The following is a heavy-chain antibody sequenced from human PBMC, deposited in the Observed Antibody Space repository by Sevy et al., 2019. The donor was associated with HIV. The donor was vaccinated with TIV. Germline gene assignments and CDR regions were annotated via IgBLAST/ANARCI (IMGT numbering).Heavy chain of an antibody. V-gene: IGHV4-38-2*01. CDR2: IYHSGST. CDR1: GYSISSGYY. J-gene: IGHJ4*02. D-gene: IGHD6-19*01. Sequence: SETLSLTCAVSGYSISSGYYWGWIRQPPGKGLEWIGSIYHSGSTYYNPSLKSRVTISVDTSKNQFSLKLSSVTAADTAVYYCARLRVAGPSPVYYFDYWGRGTLVTVSS. CDR3: ARLRVAGPSPVYYFDY.